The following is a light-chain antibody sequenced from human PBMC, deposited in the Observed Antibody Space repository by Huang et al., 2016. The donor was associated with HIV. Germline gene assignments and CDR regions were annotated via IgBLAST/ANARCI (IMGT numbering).Light chain of an antibody. Sequence: EIVLAQSPVTLSLSPGERATLACRASQSVSVYLAWYQQKAGQPPRLLIYHASNRATGIPARFSGSGSGTDFTLTISSLEPEDFAVYYCQQRSDWPPTFGRGTKVEIK. V-gene: IGKV3-11*01. J-gene: IGKJ1*01. CDR2: HAS. CDR1: QSVSVY. CDR3: QQRSDWPPT.